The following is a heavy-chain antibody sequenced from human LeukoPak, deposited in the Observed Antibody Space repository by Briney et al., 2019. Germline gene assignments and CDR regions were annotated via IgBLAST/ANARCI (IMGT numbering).Heavy chain of an antibody. Sequence: GGSLRLSCAASGFTFSSYAMSWVRQAPGKGLEWVSAISGSGGSTYYADSVKGRFTISRDNSKNTLYLQMNSLRAEDTAVYYCAKGGSSYSSSSNPFDYWGQGTLVTVSS. V-gene: IGHV3-23*01. CDR2: ISGSGGST. CDR1: GFTFSSYA. D-gene: IGHD6-6*01. CDR3: AKGGSSYSSSSNPFDY. J-gene: IGHJ4*02.